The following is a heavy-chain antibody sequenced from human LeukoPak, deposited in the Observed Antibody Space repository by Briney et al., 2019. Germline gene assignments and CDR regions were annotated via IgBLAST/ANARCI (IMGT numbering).Heavy chain of an antibody. CDR3: ARGFGPRYYYGSGTDY. CDR2: INHSGST. J-gene: IGHJ4*02. CDR1: GGSFSGYY. Sequence: SETLSLTCAVYGGSFSGYYWSWIRQPPGKGLEWIGEINHSGSTNYNPSLKSRVTISVDTSKNQFSLKLSSVTAADTAVYYCARGFGPRYYYGSGTDYWGQRTLVTVSS. D-gene: IGHD3-10*01. V-gene: IGHV4-34*01.